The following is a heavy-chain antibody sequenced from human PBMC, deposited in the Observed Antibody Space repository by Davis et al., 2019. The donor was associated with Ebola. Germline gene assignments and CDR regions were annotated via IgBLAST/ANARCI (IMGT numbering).Heavy chain of an antibody. CDR3: TRQGDSRWNLGMDV. CDR2: IRSKANSYAT. CDR1: GFTFSGSA. J-gene: IGHJ6*02. D-gene: IGHD1-7*01. Sequence: GGSLRLSCAASGFTFSGSAMHWVRQAPGKGLEWVGRIRSKANSYATAYAASVKGRFTISRDDSKNTAYLQMNSLKTEDTAVYYCTRQGDSRWNLGMDVWGQGTTVTVSS. V-gene: IGHV3-73*01.